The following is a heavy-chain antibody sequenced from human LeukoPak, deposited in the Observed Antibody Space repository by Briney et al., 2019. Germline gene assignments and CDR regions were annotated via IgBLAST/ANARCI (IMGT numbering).Heavy chain of an antibody. Sequence: SETLSFTCSVSGGSISGTDYYWSWIRQPPGKGLEWIGYIHHSGSTSYNPSLKSRFTISVDTSMNQFSLKLTSMTAADTAVYYCAGRGYAMAYWGQGTLVTASS. CDR1: GGSISGTDYY. CDR2: IHHSGST. J-gene: IGHJ4*02. V-gene: IGHV4-30-4*01. D-gene: IGHD5-12*01. CDR3: AGRGYAMAY.